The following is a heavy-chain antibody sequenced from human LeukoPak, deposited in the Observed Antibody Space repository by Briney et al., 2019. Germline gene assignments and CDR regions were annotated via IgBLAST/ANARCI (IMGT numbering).Heavy chain of an antibody. Sequence: GGSLRLSCTASGFTFGDYAMSWVRQAPGKGLEWVGFIRSKAYGGTTEYAASVKGRFTISRDDSKSIAYLQMNSLKTGDTAVYYCTRSGYYANFDYWGQGTLVTVSS. J-gene: IGHJ4*02. D-gene: IGHD3-22*01. CDR3: TRSGYYANFDY. CDR1: GFTFGDYA. CDR2: IRSKAYGGTT. V-gene: IGHV3-49*04.